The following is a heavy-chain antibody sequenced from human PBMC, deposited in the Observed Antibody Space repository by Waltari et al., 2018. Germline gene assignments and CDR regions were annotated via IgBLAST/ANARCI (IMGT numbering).Heavy chain of an antibody. J-gene: IGHJ4*02. CDR1: GYTFTSYG. D-gene: IGHD1-26*01. V-gene: IGHV1-18*01. CDR2: ISAYNGNT. CDR3: ARVFGKLPSGSYYLFDY. Sequence: QVQLVQSGAEVKKPGASVKVSCQASGYTFTSYGISWVRRAPGQGLEWMGWISAYNGNTNYAQKLQGRVTMTTDTSTSTAYMELRSLRSDDTAVYYCARVFGKLPSGSYYLFDYWGQGTLVTVSS.